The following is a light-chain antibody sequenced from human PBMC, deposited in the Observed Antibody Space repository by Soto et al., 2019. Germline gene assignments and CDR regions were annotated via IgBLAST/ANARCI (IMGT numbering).Light chain of an antibody. CDR3: SSYAGSNNPPFV. CDR1: SSDVGGYNY. V-gene: IGLV2-8*01. J-gene: IGLJ1*01. Sequence: QSVLTQPPSASGSPGQSVTISCTGTSSDVGGYNYVSWYQQHPGKAPKLMIYEDSKRPSGVPDRFSGSKSGNTASLTVSGLQAEDEADYYCSSYAGSNNPPFVFGTGTKVTVL. CDR2: EDS.